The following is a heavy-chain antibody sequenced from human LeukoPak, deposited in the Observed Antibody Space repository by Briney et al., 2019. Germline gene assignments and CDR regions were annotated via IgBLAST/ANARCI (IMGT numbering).Heavy chain of an antibody. Sequence: SETLSLTCTVSGGSMNKYYWNWIRQPPGKGLEYIGYIYYSGSTNYNPSLKSRVTISVDTSKNQFSLKLSSVTAADTAVYYCARTEESGYSYGYFGYYYYMDVWGKGTTVTVSS. D-gene: IGHD5-18*01. CDR3: ARTEESGYSYGYFGYYYYMDV. J-gene: IGHJ6*03. CDR1: GGSMNKYY. CDR2: IYYSGST. V-gene: IGHV4-59*01.